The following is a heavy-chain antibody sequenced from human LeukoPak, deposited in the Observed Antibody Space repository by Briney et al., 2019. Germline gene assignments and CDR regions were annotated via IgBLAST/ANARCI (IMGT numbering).Heavy chain of an antibody. J-gene: IGHJ3*02. CDR2: IYYSGSA. V-gene: IGHV4-59*08. CDR3: ARRWGGRDAFDI. Sequence: SETLSLTCTVSGGSISSSYWSWIRQPPGKGLEWIGYIYYSGSANYNASLQSRVTMSVDTSKNQFSLKLSSVTAADTAAYYCARRWGGRDAFDIWGQGTMVTVSS. CDR1: GGSISSSY. D-gene: IGHD7-27*01.